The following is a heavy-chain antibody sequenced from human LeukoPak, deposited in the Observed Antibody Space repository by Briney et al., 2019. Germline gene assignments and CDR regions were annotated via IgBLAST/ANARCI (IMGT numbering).Heavy chain of an antibody. CDR1: GGSISSDGYS. J-gene: IGHJ4*02. V-gene: IGHV4-30-2*01. Sequence: PSQTLSLTCAVSGGSISSDGYSWSWIRQPPGKGLEWIGYMYHSGSTYYNPSLKSRVTMSVDRSKNQFSLKLTSVTAADTAVYYCARSTPVTCYFDYWGQGTLVTVSS. D-gene: IGHD4-17*01. CDR3: ARSTPVTCYFDY. CDR2: MYHSGST.